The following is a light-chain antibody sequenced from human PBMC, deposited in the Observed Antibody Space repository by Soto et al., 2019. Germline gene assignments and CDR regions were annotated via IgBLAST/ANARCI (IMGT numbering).Light chain of an antibody. Sequence: EIVLTQSPGTLSLSPGERATLSCRASQSVSGSYLAWYQQKPDQAPRLLIYGASTRATGIPDRFSGRGSGTDFTLTISRLGPEDTAVYYCQQYGTSPFIFGPGTKVDIK. CDR1: QSVSGSY. J-gene: IGKJ3*01. CDR2: GAS. CDR3: QQYGTSPFI. V-gene: IGKV3-20*01.